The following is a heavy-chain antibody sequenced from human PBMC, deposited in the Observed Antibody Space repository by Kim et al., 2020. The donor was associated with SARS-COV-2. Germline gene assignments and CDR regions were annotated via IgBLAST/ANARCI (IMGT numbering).Heavy chain of an antibody. D-gene: IGHD3-9*01. J-gene: IGHJ6*02. CDR3: ARCERYFDWLVVYGMDV. Sequence: GGSLRLSCAASGFTFSDYYMSWIRQAPGKGLEWVSYISSSGSTIYYADSVKGRFTISRDNAKNSLYLQMNSLRAEDTAVYYCARCERYFDWLVVYGMDVWGQGTTVTVSS. V-gene: IGHV3-11*04. CDR2: ISSSGSTI. CDR1: GFTFSDYY.